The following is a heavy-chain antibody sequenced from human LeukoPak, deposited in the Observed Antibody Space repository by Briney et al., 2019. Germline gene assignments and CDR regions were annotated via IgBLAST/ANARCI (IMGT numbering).Heavy chain of an antibody. Sequence: GGSLRLSCAASGCTFSLYSMNWVRQAPGKGLEWISYISGSSTTEDYADSVKGRFTISRDNAKNSLYLQMSSLRAGDTAAYYCARGVGAFEIWGQGTMVTVSS. CDR3: ARGVGAFEI. CDR1: GCTFSLYS. V-gene: IGHV3-48*01. CDR2: ISGSSTTE. J-gene: IGHJ3*02. D-gene: IGHD3-3*01.